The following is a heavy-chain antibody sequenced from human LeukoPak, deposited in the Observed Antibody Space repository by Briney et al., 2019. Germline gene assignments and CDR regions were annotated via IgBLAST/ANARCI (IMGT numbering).Heavy chain of an antibody. Sequence: GASVKVSCKASGYTFTSYGISWVRQAPGQGLEWMGWISAYNGNTNYAQKLQGRVTMTTDTSTSTAYMELRSLRSDDTAVYYCARRYRGGDCYFADYYYYYGMDVWGQGTTVTVSS. CDR2: ISAYNGNT. J-gene: IGHJ6*02. CDR1: GYTFTSYG. V-gene: IGHV1-18*01. D-gene: IGHD2-21*02. CDR3: ARRYRGGDCYFADYYYYYGMDV.